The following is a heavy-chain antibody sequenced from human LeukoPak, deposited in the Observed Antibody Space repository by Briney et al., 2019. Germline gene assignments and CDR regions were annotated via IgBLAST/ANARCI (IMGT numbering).Heavy chain of an antibody. J-gene: IGHJ6*02. CDR1: GYTFTSYY. Sequence: ASVKVSCKASGYTFTSYYMHWVRQAPGQGLEWMGLINPSGGSTSYAQKFQGRVTTTRDTSTSTVYMELSSLRSEDTAVYYCARGCSGGSCYSGMDVWGQGTTVTVSS. D-gene: IGHD2-15*01. CDR2: INPSGGST. CDR3: ARGCSGGSCYSGMDV. V-gene: IGHV1-46*01.